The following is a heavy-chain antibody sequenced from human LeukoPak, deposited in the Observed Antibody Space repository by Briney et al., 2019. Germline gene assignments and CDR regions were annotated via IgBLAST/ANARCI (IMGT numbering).Heavy chain of an antibody. D-gene: IGHD2-15*01. Sequence: GASVKVSCKASGYTFTGYYMHWVRQAPGQGLEWMGWSSAYNGKTKYEQNVQGRVTMTSDISTSTAYMELRTLTSDDMAVYYCARDTGVASGLDGFDIWGQGTMVTVSS. CDR2: SSAYNGKT. V-gene: IGHV1-18*03. CDR3: ARDTGVASGLDGFDI. CDR1: GYTFTGYY. J-gene: IGHJ3*02.